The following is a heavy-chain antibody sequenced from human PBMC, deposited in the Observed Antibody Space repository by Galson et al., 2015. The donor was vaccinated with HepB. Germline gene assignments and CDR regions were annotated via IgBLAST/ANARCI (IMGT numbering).Heavy chain of an antibody. Sequence: SCKASGGTFSSYAISWVRQAPGQGLEWMGGIIPIFGTANYAQKFQGRVTITADESTSTANMELSSLRSEATAVYYCASDGYCSGGSCYSPLTFDYWGQGTLVTVSS. CDR2: IIPIFGTA. D-gene: IGHD2-15*01. J-gene: IGHJ4*02. CDR3: ASDGYCSGGSCYSPLTFDY. V-gene: IGHV1-69*01. CDR1: GGTFSSYA.